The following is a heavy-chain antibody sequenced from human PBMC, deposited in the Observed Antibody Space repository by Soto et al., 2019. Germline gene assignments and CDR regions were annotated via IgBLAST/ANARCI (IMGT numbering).Heavy chain of an antibody. CDR3: AKDVHYDIVTGIEYFDH. Sequence: EVQLLESGGGLVQPGGSLKLSCAVSGFTFSSYAMSWVRQAPGKGLEWVSGISGTGSVTNYAESVKGRFTISRDNPKNTLSLEMKRLRAEDTAVYYCAKDVHYDIVTGIEYFDHWGQGTLVTVSS. D-gene: IGHD3-9*01. CDR2: ISGTGSVT. V-gene: IGHV3-23*01. CDR1: GFTFSSYA. J-gene: IGHJ1*01.